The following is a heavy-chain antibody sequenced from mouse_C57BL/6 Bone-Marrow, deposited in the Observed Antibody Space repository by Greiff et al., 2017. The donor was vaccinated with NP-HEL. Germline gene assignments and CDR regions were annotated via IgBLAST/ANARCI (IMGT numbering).Heavy chain of an antibody. CDR3: TRWNYGSSYEWYFDV. CDR2: IDPETGGT. J-gene: IGHJ1*03. CDR1: GYTFTDYE. D-gene: IGHD1-1*01. V-gene: IGHV1-15*01. Sequence: QVQLKQSGAELVRPGASVTLSCKASGYTFTDYEMHWVKQTPVHGLEWIGAIDPETGGTAYNQKFKGKAILTADKSSSTAYMELRSLTSEDSAVYYCTRWNYGSSYEWYFDVWGTGTTVTVSS.